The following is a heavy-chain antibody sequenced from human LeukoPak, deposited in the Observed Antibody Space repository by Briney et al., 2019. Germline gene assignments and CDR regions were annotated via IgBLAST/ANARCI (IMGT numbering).Heavy chain of an antibody. CDR3: ARRYGSGSILYYYYYMDV. CDR1: GGSFSGYY. J-gene: IGHJ6*03. D-gene: IGHD3-10*01. V-gene: IGHV4-34*01. CDR2: INHSGST. Sequence: PSETLSLTCAVYGGSFSGYYWSWIRQPPGKGLEWIGEINHSGSTNYNPSLKSRVTISVDTSKNQFSLKLSSVTAADTAVYYCARRYGSGSILYYYYYMDVWGKGTTVTISS.